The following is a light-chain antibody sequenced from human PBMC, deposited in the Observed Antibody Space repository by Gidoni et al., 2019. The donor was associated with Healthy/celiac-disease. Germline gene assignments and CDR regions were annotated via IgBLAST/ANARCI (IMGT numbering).Light chain of an antibody. CDR3: GTWDSSLSAWV. V-gene: IGLV1-51*01. CDR1: SSNIGNNY. CDR2: DSN. J-gene: IGLJ3*02. Sequence: QSVLTQPPSVSAAPGQQVTISCSGSSSNIGNNYVSWYQHLPGTAPKLLIYDSNKRPSGIPDRFSGSKSGTSATLGITGLQTGDEADYYCGTWDSSLSAWVFGGGTKLTVL.